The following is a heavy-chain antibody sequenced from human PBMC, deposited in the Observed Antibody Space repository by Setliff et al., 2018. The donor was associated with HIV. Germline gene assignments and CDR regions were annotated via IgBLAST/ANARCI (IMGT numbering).Heavy chain of an antibody. J-gene: IGHJ5*02. CDR2: INHSGST. CDR3: ARGGQQLWKSMYWFDP. CDR1: GGSFSGYY. Sequence: PSETLSLTCAVYGGSFSGYYWSWIRQPPGKGLEWIGEINHSGSTNYNPSLKSRVTISVDTSKNQFSLKLSSVTAADTAVYYCARGGQQLWKSMYWFDPWGQGTLVTVSS. D-gene: IGHD5-18*01. V-gene: IGHV4-34*01.